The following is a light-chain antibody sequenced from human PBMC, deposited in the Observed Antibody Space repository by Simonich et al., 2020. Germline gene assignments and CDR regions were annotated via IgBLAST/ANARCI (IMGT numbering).Light chain of an antibody. CDR1: QSVSSN. V-gene: IGKV3-15*01. Sequence: EIVMTQSPATLSVSPGERATLSCRASQSVSSNLAWYQPKPGPAPRLLIYGASTRATGIPARFSGSGSGTEFTLTISSLQAEDVAVYYCQQYYSTPITFGQGTRLEIK. CDR2: GAS. J-gene: IGKJ5*01. CDR3: QQYYSTPIT.